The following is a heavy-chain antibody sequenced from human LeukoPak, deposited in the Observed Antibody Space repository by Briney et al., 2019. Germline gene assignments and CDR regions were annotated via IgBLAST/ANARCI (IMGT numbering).Heavy chain of an antibody. Sequence: PGGSLRLSCAASGFAFSNHAMSWVRQAPGKGLEWVSGISGDGGRTWYADSVKGRSTISRDNSKNTLYLQMSSLRAEDTAVYYCAKLYSSGWLGLSSWGQGTLVTVSS. CDR2: ISGDGGRT. V-gene: IGHV3-23*01. D-gene: IGHD6-19*01. CDR3: AKLYSSGWLGLSS. CDR1: GFAFSNHA. J-gene: IGHJ5*02.